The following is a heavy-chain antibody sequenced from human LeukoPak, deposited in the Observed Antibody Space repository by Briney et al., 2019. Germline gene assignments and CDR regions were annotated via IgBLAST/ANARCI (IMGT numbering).Heavy chain of an antibody. CDR2: ITFDGGNT. D-gene: IGHD6-19*01. CDR3: TRTHINGWCFDS. J-gene: IGHJ4*02. Sequence: PGGSLRLSCAASGFTFSHYAMSWVRQAPGKGLEWVSIITFDGGNTYYSSVKGRFTISRDNSKNTLYLQMSSLGAEDTAVYYCTRTHINGWCFDSRGQGTLVTVSS. CDR1: GFTFSHYA. V-gene: IGHV3-23*01.